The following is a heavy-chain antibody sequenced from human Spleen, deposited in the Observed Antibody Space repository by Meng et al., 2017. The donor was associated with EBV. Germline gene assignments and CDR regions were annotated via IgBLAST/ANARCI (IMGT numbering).Heavy chain of an antibody. V-gene: IGHV1-8*01. CDR1: GYTFTRYD. CDR3: ARDVYGSGSYRSDP. J-gene: IGHJ5*02. D-gene: IGHD3-10*01. Sequence: QVPLVQSGAEVRKPXASVIISCKASGYTFTRYDINWVRQSTGQGLEWMGWMNPDSGDTGYAQKFQGRVTMTRNTSINTAYMDLSSLRSEDTAVYYCARDVYGSGSYRSDPWGQGTLVTVSS. CDR2: MNPDSGDT.